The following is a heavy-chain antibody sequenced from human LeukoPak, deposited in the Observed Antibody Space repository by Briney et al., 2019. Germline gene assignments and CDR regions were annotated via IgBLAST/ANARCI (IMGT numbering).Heavy chain of an antibody. J-gene: IGHJ4*02. Sequence: ASLKLSCKTSGYTFPSYDINSVRQATRHRLKWMGWMDPNSGNTCYTQKFQGRVTISRNTSMTTSYMELSSLRSEDTAVYYCARGPKWTGSYYYLDYWGQGTLVTVSS. CDR2: MDPNSGNT. D-gene: IGHD1-26*01. CDR3: ARGPKWTGSYYYLDY. V-gene: IGHV1-8*01. CDR1: GYTFPSYD.